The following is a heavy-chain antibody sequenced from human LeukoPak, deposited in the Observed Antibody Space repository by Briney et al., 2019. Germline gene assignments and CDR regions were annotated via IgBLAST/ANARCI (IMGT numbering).Heavy chain of an antibody. CDR1: GVSISSYY. J-gene: IGHJ6*02. CDR3: ARAPFAAAGIYYYYGMDV. CDR2: IYYSGST. V-gene: IGHV4-59*01. D-gene: IGHD6-13*01. Sequence: SETLSLTCTVSGVSISSYYWSWIRQPPGKGLDWIGYIYYSGSTNYNPSLKSRVTISVDTSKNQFSLKLSSVTAADTAVYYCARAPFAAAGIYYYYGMDVWGQGTTVTVSS.